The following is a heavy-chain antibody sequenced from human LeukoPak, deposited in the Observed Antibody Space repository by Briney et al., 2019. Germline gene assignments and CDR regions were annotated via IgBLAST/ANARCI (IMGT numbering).Heavy chain of an antibody. V-gene: IGHV5-51*01. J-gene: IGHJ5*02. CDR3: ARSDNHLLTEFDP. Sequence: GESLKISCKGSGYSFTNYWIAWVRQMPGKGLEWMGIINPGDSHTIYSPSFQGHVTISADKSINTAYLQWNSLKASDTAVYYCARSDNHLLTEFDPWGQGTLVTVSS. CDR2: INPGDSHT. CDR1: GYSFTNYW. D-gene: IGHD2-21*01.